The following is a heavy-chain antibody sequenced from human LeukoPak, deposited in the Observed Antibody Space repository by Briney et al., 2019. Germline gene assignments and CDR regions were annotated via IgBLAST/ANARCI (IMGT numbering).Heavy chain of an antibody. D-gene: IGHD6-6*01. J-gene: IGHJ4*02. CDR3: AKARSIAARRQLLDY. V-gene: IGHV3-74*01. CDR1: GFTFSSYW. CDR2: INSDGSST. Sequence: PGGSLRLSCAASGFTFSSYWMHWVRQAPGKGLVWVSRINSDGSSTTYADSVKGRFTISRDNAKNTLYLQMNSLRAEDTAVYYCAKARSIAARRQLLDYWGQGALVTVSS.